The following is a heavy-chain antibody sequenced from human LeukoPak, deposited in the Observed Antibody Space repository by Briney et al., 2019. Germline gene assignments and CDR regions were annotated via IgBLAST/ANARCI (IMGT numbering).Heavy chain of an antibody. J-gene: IGHJ4*02. CDR1: GLTFSIFS. CDR3: ARDREYSYGPPDLGY. CDR2: ISSSSSYI. Sequence: PGRSLRLFCAASGLTFSIFSTNWVSHPRGKGLESVSSISSSSSYIYYADSVKGRFTISRDNAKNSLYLQMNSLRAEDTAVYYCARDREYSYGPPDLGYWGQGTLVTVSS. D-gene: IGHD5-18*01. V-gene: IGHV3-21*01.